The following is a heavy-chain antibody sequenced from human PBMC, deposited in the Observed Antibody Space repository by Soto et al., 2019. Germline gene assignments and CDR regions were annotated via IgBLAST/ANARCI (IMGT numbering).Heavy chain of an antibody. V-gene: IGHV4-4*09. D-gene: IGHD2-15*01. CDR3: ARFHKYSEANWFDP. CDR1: GGSIRSFS. CDR2: IYNSGST. Sequence: PSETLSLTCRGSGGSIRSFSWGWIRQPPGRGLEWIGYIYNSGSTNYNPSLKSRATISVDTSKNQFSLTLTSVTAADTAVYYCARFHKYSEANWFDPWGQGTLVTVSS. J-gene: IGHJ5*02.